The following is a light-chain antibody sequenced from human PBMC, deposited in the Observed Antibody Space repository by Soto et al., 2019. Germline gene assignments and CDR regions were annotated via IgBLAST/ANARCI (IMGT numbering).Light chain of an antibody. V-gene: IGKV1-5*03. CDR3: QQYDAYPWT. CDR1: QSISSW. Sequence: IQMTQSRSTLSASVEDRVTITCRASQSISSWLALYQQKPGKAPKLLIYKASTLESGVPSNFSGSGSGTEFTLTISSLQPEDFATYYCQQYDAYPWTFGQGTKVDIK. CDR2: KAS. J-gene: IGKJ1*01.